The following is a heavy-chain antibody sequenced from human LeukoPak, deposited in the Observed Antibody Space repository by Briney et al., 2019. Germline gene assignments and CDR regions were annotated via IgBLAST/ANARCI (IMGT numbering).Heavy chain of an antibody. CDR1: GGSISSSSYY. CDR2: IYYSGST. J-gene: IGHJ4*02. D-gene: IGHD3-22*01. V-gene: IGHV4-39*07. CDR3: ARVGGYYDSSGYTTD. Sequence: SETLSLTCTVSGGSISSSSYYWGWIRQPPGKGLEWIGSIYYSGSTYYNPSLKSRVTISVDTSKNQFSLKLSSVTAADTAVYYCARVGGYYDSSGYTTDWGQGTLVTVSS.